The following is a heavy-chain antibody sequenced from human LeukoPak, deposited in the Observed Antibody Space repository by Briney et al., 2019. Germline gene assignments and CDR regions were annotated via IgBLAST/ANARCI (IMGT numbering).Heavy chain of an antibody. J-gene: IGHJ3*02. CDR2: ISSSSSYI. Sequence: GGSLRLSCAASGYTFSSYSMNWVRQAPGKGLEWVSSISSSSSYIYYADSVNGRFSISRDDYKNTLYFEMNSLRAEDTALYYCARYTFRAVDIWGQGSMATVSS. D-gene: IGHD2-2*02. CDR3: ARYTFRAVDI. V-gene: IGHV3-21*04. CDR1: GYTFSSYS.